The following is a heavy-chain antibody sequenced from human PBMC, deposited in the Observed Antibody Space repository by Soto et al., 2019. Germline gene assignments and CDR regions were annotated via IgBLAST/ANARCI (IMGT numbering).Heavy chain of an antibody. CDR2: ISAYNGNT. D-gene: IGHD3-10*01. CDR1: GYTFTSYG. V-gene: IGHV1-18*01. Sequence: QVQLVQSGAEVKKPGASVKVSCKASGYTFTSYGISWVRQAPGQGLEWMGWISAYNGNTNYAQKLQGRVTMTTDTSASQAYMELRSLRSDDTAVYYCAASLSMVRGVIKRPYYFDYWGQGTLVTVSS. J-gene: IGHJ4*02. CDR3: AASLSMVRGVIKRPYYFDY.